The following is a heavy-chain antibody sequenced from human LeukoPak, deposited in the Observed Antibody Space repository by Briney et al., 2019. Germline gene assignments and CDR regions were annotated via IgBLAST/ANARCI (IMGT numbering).Heavy chain of an antibody. CDR2: IWYDGSNK. V-gene: IGHV3-33*01. J-gene: IGHJ4*02. D-gene: IGHD6-13*01. CDR1: GFTFSSYG. Sequence: GGSLRLSCAASGFTFSSYGMHWVRQAPGKGLEWVAVIWYDGSNKFHADSVKGRFTISRDNSKNTVYLQMNSLRAEDTAVYYCVRERKSGIAAFDYWGQGTLVTVPS. CDR3: VRERKSGIAAFDY.